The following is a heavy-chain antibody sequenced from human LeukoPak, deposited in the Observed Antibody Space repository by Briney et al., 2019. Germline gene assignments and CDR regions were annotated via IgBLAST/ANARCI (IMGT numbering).Heavy chain of an antibody. Sequence: SETLSLTCTVSGYSISSGYYWGWIRQPPGKGLEWIGSIYHSGSTYYNPSLKSRVTISVDTSKNQFSLKLSSVTAADTAVYYCASTMVRGVIYPFFDYWGQGTLVTVSS. D-gene: IGHD3-10*01. J-gene: IGHJ4*02. CDR1: GYSISSGYY. CDR2: IYHSGST. CDR3: ASTMVRGVIYPFFDY. V-gene: IGHV4-38-2*02.